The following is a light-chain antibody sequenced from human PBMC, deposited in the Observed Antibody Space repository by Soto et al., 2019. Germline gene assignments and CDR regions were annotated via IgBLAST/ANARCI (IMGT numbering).Light chain of an antibody. V-gene: IGKV1-9*01. CDR2: AAS. CDR1: QGINSY. Sequence: DIQLSQSPSFLSASVGDRVTITCRASQGINSYLAWYQQNPGKAPKLLIYAASTLQSGVPSRFSGSGSGTEFTLTISSLQPEDFATYYCQHLNSYPYTFGQGTKLDIK. CDR3: QHLNSYPYT. J-gene: IGKJ2*01.